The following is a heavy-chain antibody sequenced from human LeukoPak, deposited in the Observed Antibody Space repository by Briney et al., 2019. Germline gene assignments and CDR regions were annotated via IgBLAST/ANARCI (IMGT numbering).Heavy chain of an antibody. CDR1: GGTFSSYA. CDR2: IIPIFGTA. CDR3: ARVPYYYGSSGLNLADY. V-gene: IGHV1-69*13. D-gene: IGHD3-22*01. Sequence: SVKVSCKASGGTFSSYAISWVRQAPGQGLEWMGGIIPIFGTANYAQKFQGRVTITADESTSTAYMELRSLRSDDTAVYYCARVPYYYGSSGLNLADYWGQGTLVTVSS. J-gene: IGHJ4*02.